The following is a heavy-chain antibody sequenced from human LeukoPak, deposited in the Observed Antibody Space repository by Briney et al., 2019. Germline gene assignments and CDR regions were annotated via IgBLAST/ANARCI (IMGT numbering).Heavy chain of an antibody. V-gene: IGHV3-48*01. J-gene: IGHJ4*02. D-gene: IGHD4-23*01. CDR3: VPQKGYGGNPLDY. CDR1: GFTFSSYA. CDR2: ISSDGTTI. Sequence: GGSLRLFCAASGFTFSSYAMNWVRQAPGKGLEWVSYISSDGTTIYYADSVKGRITISTDNARNSLYLQMNSLRAEDTAVYYCVPQKGYGGNPLDYWGQGTLVTVSS.